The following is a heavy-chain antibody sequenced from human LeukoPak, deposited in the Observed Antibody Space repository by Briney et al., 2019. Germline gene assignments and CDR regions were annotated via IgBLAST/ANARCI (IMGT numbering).Heavy chain of an antibody. D-gene: IGHD3-22*01. CDR1: GYTFTNYD. J-gene: IGHJ4*02. Sequence: ASVKVSCKASGYTFTNYDINWVRQATGQGLEWMGWMNPNSGNTGYAQKFQGRIIMTRNTSTSTACRELSSLRSGDTAVYYCARDYYFDSNGYFNFDFWGQGALVTVSS. CDR2: MNPNSGNT. V-gene: IGHV1-8*02. CDR3: ARDYYFDSNGYFNFDF.